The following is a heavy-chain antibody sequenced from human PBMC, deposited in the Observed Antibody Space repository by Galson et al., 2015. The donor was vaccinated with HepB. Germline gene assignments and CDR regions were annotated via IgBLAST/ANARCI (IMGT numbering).Heavy chain of an antibody. J-gene: IGHJ4*02. CDR1: GYTFTSYG. Sequence: SVKVSCKASGYTFTSYGISWVRQAPGQGLEWMGWISAYNGNTNYAQKLQGRVTMTTNTSTSTAYMELRSLRSDDTAVYYCARNWAVAGKVDYWGQGTLVTLSS. CDR3: ARNWAVAGKVDY. V-gene: IGHV1-18*01. CDR2: ISAYNGNT. D-gene: IGHD6-19*01.